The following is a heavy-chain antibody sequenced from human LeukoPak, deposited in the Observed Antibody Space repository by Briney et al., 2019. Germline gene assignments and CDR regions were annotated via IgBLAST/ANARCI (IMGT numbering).Heavy chain of an antibody. CDR2: INPSGGST. D-gene: IGHD5-12*01. Sequence: ASVKVSCKASGYTFTSYYIHWVRPAPGQGLAWMGIINPSGGSTSYAQKFQGRVTMTRDTSTSTVYMELSSLRSEDTAVYYCARELSVYSGYDHDAFDIWGQGTMVTVSS. CDR3: ARELSVYSGYDHDAFDI. V-gene: IGHV1-46*01. J-gene: IGHJ3*02. CDR1: GYTFTSYY.